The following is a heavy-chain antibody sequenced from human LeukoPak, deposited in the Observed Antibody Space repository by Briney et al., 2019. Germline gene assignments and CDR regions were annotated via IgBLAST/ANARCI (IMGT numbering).Heavy chain of an antibody. Sequence: SDTLSLTCTVSGGSINSYYWSWIRQPPGKGLEWIVYFSYSGSTNSNPSLKSRVSISVDTSKYQFSLKLSSVTDADTAVYYCARDGCGSSSCLDYWGQGTLVTVSS. CDR3: ARDGCGSSSCLDY. CDR1: GGSINSYY. V-gene: IGHV4-59*01. D-gene: IGHD6-6*01. CDR2: FSYSGST. J-gene: IGHJ4*02.